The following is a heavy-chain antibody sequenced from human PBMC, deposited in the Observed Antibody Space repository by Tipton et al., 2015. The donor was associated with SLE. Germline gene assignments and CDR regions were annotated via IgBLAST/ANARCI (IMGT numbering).Heavy chain of an antibody. D-gene: IGHD1-26*01. CDR2: ISSGGNSI. Sequence: GSLRLSCAASGFTFSDFPINWVRQAPGKGLEWVSFISSGGNSIYYVDSVQGRFTISRDNAKNTVSLQMNRLRVEDTAVYYCARGGRYSTLDYWGQGTLVTVSS. V-gene: IGHV3-21*01. CDR1: GFTFSDFP. J-gene: IGHJ4*02. CDR3: ARGGRYSTLDY.